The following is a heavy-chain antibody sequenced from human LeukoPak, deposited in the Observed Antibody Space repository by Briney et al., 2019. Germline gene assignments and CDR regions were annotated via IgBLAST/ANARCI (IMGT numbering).Heavy chain of an antibody. CDR3: ARGLYYDFWSGYYNDAFDI. CDR1: GGSISSYY. V-gene: IGHV4-59*01. Sequence: RPSETLSLTCTVSGGSISSYYWSWTRRPPGKGLEWIGYIYYSGSTNYNPSLKSRVTISVDTSKNQFSLKLSSVTAADTAVYYCARGLYYDFWSGYYNDAFDIWGQGTMVTVSS. D-gene: IGHD3-3*01. J-gene: IGHJ3*02. CDR2: IYYSGST.